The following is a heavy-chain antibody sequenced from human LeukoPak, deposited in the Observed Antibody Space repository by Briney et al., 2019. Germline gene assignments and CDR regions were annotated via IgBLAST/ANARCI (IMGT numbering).Heavy chain of an antibody. V-gene: IGHV1-69*13. CDR1: GGTFSSYA. Sequence: SVKVSCKASGGTFSSYAISWVRQAPGQGLGWMGGIIPIFGTANYAQKFQGRVTITADESTSTAYMELSSLRSEDTAVYYCARAAETYYDFWSGSDYYYYMDVWGKGTTVTVSS. J-gene: IGHJ6*03. D-gene: IGHD3-3*01. CDR3: ARAAETYYDFWSGSDYYYYMDV. CDR2: IIPIFGTA.